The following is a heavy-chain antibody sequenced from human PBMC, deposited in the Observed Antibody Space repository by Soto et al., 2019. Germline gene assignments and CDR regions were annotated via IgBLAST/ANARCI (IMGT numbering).Heavy chain of an antibody. Sequence: GGSLRLSCAASGFTFDDYGTSWVRQAPGKGLEWVSGINWNGGSTGYADSVKGRFTISRDNAKNSLYLQMNSLRAEDTALYHCARATGDNDAFDIWGQGTMVTVSS. CDR2: INWNGGST. CDR3: ARATGDNDAFDI. V-gene: IGHV3-20*01. D-gene: IGHD4-17*01. J-gene: IGHJ3*02. CDR1: GFTFDDYG.